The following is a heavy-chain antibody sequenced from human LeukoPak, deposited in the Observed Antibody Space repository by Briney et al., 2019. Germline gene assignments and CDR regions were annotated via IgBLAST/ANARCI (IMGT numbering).Heavy chain of an antibody. CDR3: ARLRGGNEFDY. Sequence: SETLSLTCTVSGVSISSSNSYWGWIRQPPGKGLEWIGSIYYSGNTYYNASLKSQVSISIDTSKNQVSLKLASVTAADTAVYFCARLRGGNEFDYWGQGTLVTVSS. J-gene: IGHJ4*02. V-gene: IGHV4-39*01. CDR2: IYYSGNT. D-gene: IGHD4-23*01. CDR1: GVSISSSNSY.